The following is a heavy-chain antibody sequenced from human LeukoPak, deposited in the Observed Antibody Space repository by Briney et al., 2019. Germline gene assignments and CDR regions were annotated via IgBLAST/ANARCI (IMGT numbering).Heavy chain of an antibody. D-gene: IGHD5-12*01. CDR2: VVPMFGIR. J-gene: IGHJ4*02. CDR3: ATEPSRSYSFDHLDF. Sequence: SVKVSCKTSGGTFNNYAIGWVRQAPGQGLEWMGRVVPMFGIRNYPQTFRGRVNITADKATNTVYMGLRSLRAEDTAIYYCATEPSRSYSFDHLDFWGLGTPVTVSS. CDR1: GGTFNNYA. V-gene: IGHV1-69*04.